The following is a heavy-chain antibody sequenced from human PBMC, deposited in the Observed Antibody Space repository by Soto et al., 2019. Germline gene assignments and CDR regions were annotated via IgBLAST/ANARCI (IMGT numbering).Heavy chain of an antibody. V-gene: IGHV1-18*01. CDR3: ARDPSGYGRFDP. D-gene: IGHD5-18*01. Sequence: ASVKVSCKASGYTFTSYGISWVRQAPGQGLEWMGWISAYNGNTDYAQKLQGRVTMTTDTSTSTAYMELRSLRSDDTAVYYCARDPSGYGRFDPWGQGTLVTVSS. CDR1: GYTFTSYG. CDR2: ISAYNGNT. J-gene: IGHJ5*02.